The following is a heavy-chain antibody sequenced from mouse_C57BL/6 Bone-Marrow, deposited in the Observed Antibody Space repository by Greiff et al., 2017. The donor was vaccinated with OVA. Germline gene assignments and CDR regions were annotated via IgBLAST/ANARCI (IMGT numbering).Heavy chain of an antibody. Sequence: QVQLKQSGAELVKPGASVKISCKASGYAFSSYWMNWVKQRPGKGLEWIGQIYPGDGDTNYNGKFKGKATLTADKSSSTAYMQLSSLTSEDSAVYFCARNLLFYAMDYWGQGTSVTVSS. V-gene: IGHV1-80*01. CDR2: IYPGDGDT. D-gene: IGHD2-10*01. CDR1: GYAFSSYW. J-gene: IGHJ4*01. CDR3: ARNLLFYAMDY.